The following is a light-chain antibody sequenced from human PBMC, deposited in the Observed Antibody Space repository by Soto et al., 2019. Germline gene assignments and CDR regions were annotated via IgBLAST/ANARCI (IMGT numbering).Light chain of an antibody. Sequence: DIQMTQSPSTLSASVGDRVTITCRASQSISRWLAWYQQIPGKAPNLLIHDASSLQSGVPSRFSGSGSGTEFPLTISSLQPEDFATYYRQQYDTYPTFGQGTKVEIK. CDR2: DAS. CDR1: QSISRW. CDR3: QQYDTYPT. V-gene: IGKV1-5*01. J-gene: IGKJ1*01.